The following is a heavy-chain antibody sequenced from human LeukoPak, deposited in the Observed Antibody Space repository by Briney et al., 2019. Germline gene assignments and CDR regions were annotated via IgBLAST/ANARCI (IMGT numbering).Heavy chain of an antibody. Sequence: PGGSLRLSCVASGFTFSSHSMNWVRQAPGKGLEWVSCISSSSSYIYYADSVKGRFTISRDNAKNSMYLQMNSLRAEDTAVYYCARDEIYYDILTGYRHFDYWGQGTLVTVFS. J-gene: IGHJ4*02. V-gene: IGHV3-21*01. CDR3: ARDEIYYDILTGYRHFDY. D-gene: IGHD3-9*01. CDR2: ISSSSSYI. CDR1: GFTFSSHS.